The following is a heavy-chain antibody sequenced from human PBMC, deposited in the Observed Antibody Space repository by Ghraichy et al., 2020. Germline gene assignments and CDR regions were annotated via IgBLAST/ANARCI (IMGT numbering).Heavy chain of an antibody. Sequence: ASVKVSCKVSGYTLTELSMHWVRQAPGKGLEWMGGFDPEDGETIYAQKFQGRVTMTEDTSTDTAYMELSSLRSEDTAVYYCATGDSSSSWDYYGMDVWGQGTTVTVSS. V-gene: IGHV1-24*01. D-gene: IGHD6-6*01. CDR3: ATGDSSSSWDYYGMDV. CDR2: FDPEDGET. CDR1: GYTLTELS. J-gene: IGHJ6*02.